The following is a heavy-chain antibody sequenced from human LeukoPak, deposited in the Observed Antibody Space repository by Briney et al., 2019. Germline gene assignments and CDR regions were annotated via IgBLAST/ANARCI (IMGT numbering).Heavy chain of an antibody. D-gene: IGHD3-16*02. V-gene: IGHV1-3*01. CDR1: GYTFTSYA. CDR2: INAGNGNT. J-gene: IGHJ3*02. Sequence: ASVKVSCKASGYTFTSYAMHWVRQAPGQRLEWMGWINAGNGNTKYSQKFQGRVTITRDTSANTAHMELSRLESGDTAVYYCTREGVYAPDPSSYHRDAFDIWGQGTVVIVSS. CDR3: TREGVYAPDPSSYHRDAFDI.